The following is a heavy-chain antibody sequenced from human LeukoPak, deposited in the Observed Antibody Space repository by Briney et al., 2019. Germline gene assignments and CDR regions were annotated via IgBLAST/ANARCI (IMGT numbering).Heavy chain of an antibody. V-gene: IGHV3-21*01. D-gene: IGHD5-18*01. CDR1: GFTFSSYN. J-gene: IGHJ5*02. Sequence: GGSLRLSCAASGFTFSSYNMNWVRQTPGKGLEWVSSISSSSSYIYYADSVKGRFTISRDNAKNSLYLQMNSLRAEDTAVYYCAREGGYSYGTDYNWFDPWGQGTLVTVSS. CDR3: AREGGYSYGTDYNWFDP. CDR2: ISSSSSYI.